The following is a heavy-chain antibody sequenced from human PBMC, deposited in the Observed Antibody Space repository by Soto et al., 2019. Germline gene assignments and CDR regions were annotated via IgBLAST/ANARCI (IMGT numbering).Heavy chain of an antibody. Sequence: EVQLVESGGGLVQPGRSLRLSCAASGFTFDDYAMHWVRQAPGKGLEWVLGISWNSGSIGYADSVKGRFTISRDNAKNSLYLQMNSLRAEDTALYYCAKGRLLVVVPADFDYWGQGTLVTVSS. V-gene: IGHV3-9*01. CDR3: AKGRLLVVVPADFDY. D-gene: IGHD2-2*01. J-gene: IGHJ4*02. CDR2: ISWNSGSI. CDR1: GFTFDDYA.